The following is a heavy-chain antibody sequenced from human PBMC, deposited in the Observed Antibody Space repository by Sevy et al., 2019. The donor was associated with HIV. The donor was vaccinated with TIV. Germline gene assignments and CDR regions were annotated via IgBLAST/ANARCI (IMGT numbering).Heavy chain of an antibody. Sequence: SETLSLTCTVSGGSISRYYWSWIRQPPGKGLEWIGYIYYSGSTNYNPSLKSRVTISVDTSKNQFSLKLSSVTAADTAVYYCASGGRHYYDSSGYYEFGTFDYWGQGTLVTVSS. CDR1: GGSISRYY. V-gene: IGHV4-59*01. CDR2: IYYSGST. CDR3: ASGGRHYYDSSGYYEFGTFDY. D-gene: IGHD3-22*01. J-gene: IGHJ4*02.